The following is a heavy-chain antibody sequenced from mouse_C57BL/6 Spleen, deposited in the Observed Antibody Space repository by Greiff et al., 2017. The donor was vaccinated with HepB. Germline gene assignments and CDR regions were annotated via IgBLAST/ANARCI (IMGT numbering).Heavy chain of an antibody. CDR3: ARFPSYYGSSFAY. CDR2: INPNNGGT. D-gene: IGHD1-1*01. Sequence: EVQLQQSGPELVKPGASVKMSCKASGYTFTDYNMHWVKQSHGKSLEWIGYINPNNGGTSYNQKFKGKATLTVNKSSSTAYMERRSLTSEDSAVYYCARFPSYYGSSFAYWGQGTLVTVSA. V-gene: IGHV1-22*01. J-gene: IGHJ3*01. CDR1: GYTFTDYN.